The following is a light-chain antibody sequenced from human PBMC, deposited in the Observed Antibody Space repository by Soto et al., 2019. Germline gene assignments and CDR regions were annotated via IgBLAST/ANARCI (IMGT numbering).Light chain of an antibody. Sequence: DIQMTPSPSSLSASVGDRVTITCRASQSIISYLNWYQQKPGKAPKLLIYAASSLQSGVPSRFSGSGSGTDFTLTISSLQPEDFATYYCQQSYSTPYTFGQGTKLEIK. CDR3: QQSYSTPYT. V-gene: IGKV1-39*01. CDR2: AAS. J-gene: IGKJ2*01. CDR1: QSIISY.